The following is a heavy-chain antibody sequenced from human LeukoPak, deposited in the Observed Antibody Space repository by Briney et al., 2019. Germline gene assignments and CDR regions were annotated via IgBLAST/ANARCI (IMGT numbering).Heavy chain of an antibody. V-gene: IGHV3-30*18. Sequence: GRSLRLSCAASGFTFSNYGMHWVRQAPGKGLEWVAVVSYEGRSQYYADSVKGRFTISRDNSGNMLYLQMNSLRAEDTAVYYCAKDGFLEWLLPGYYFAYWGQGTLVTVSS. J-gene: IGHJ4*02. D-gene: IGHD3-3*01. CDR1: GFTFSNYG. CDR3: AKDGFLEWLLPGYYFAY. CDR2: VSYEGRSQ.